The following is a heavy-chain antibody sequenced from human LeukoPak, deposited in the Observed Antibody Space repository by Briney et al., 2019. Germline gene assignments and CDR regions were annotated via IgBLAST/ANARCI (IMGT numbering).Heavy chain of an antibody. CDR2: ISSSGITI. J-gene: IGHJ4*02. CDR1: EFTFSSYE. Sequence: GGSLRLSCAASEFTFSSYEMNWVRQAPGKGLEWVSYISSSGITIYYADSVKGRFTISRDNAKTSLYLQMNSLRAEDTAVYYCASGDDYRTFDYWGQGTLVTVSS. V-gene: IGHV3-48*03. D-gene: IGHD5-24*01. CDR3: ASGDDYRTFDY.